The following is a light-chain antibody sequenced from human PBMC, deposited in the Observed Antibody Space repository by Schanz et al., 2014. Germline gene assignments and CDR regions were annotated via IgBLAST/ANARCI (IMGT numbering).Light chain of an antibody. CDR3: SSYAGSDNVV. J-gene: IGLJ2*01. CDR1: SSDVGGYNY. Sequence: QSALTQPSSASGSPGQSVTISCTGTSSDVGGYNYVSWYQQHPGKAPQLMIHDVTKRPSGVPDRFSGSKSGNTASLTVSGLQAEDEADYYCSSYAGSDNVVFGGGTKLTV. CDR2: DVT. V-gene: IGLV2-8*01.